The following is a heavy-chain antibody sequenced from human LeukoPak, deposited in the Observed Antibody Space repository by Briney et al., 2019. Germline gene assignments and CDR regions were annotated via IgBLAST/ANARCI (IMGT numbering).Heavy chain of an antibody. CDR1: GFTFSSYS. D-gene: IGHD5-18*01. Sequence: GGSLRLSCAASGFTFSSYSMNWVRQAPGKGLEWVSSISSSSSYIYYADSVKGRFTISRDNAKNSLYLQMNSLRAEDTAVYYCAREGYSYGYSGAFDIWGQGTMVTVSS. CDR2: ISSSSSYI. V-gene: IGHV3-21*01. J-gene: IGHJ3*02. CDR3: AREGYSYGYSGAFDI.